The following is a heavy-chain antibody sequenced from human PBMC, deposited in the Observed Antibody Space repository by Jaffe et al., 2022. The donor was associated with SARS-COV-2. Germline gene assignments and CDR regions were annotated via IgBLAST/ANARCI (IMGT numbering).Heavy chain of an antibody. CDR1: GFTFSSYS. CDR2: LDGSSSGI. Sequence: EVQLVESGGGLVQPGGSLRLSCAASGFTFSSYSMNWVRQAPGKGLEWVSYLDGSSSGIYYADSVKGRFTISRDNAKNSLYLQMNSLRDEDTAVYFCARDYRFRDSYWYFDLWGRGTLVTVSS. V-gene: IGHV3-48*02. J-gene: IGHJ2*01. D-gene: IGHD2-21*02. CDR3: ARDYRFRDSYWYFDL.